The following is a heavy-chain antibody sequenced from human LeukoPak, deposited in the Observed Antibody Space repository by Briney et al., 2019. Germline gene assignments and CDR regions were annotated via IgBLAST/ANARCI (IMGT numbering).Heavy chain of an antibody. CDR2: IRYDGSNK. Sequence: PGGSLRLSCAASGFTFSGSGVHWVRQAPGKGLEWVAFIRYDGSNKYYADSVKGRFTISRDNSNNTLYLQMNSLRPEDTAMYYYAKSIPTIAVAVSTRQWGQGTLVTVSS. CDR1: GFTFSGSG. V-gene: IGHV3-30*02. J-gene: IGHJ4*02. D-gene: IGHD6-19*01. CDR3: AKSIPTIAVAVSTRQ.